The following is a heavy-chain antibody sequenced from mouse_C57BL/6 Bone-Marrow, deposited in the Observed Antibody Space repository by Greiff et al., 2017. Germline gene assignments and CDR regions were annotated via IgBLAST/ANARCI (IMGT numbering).Heavy chain of an antibody. Sequence: EVKVVESGGGLVQPGGSLKLSCAASGFTFSDYYMYWVRQTPEKRLEWVAYISNGGGSTYYPDTVKGRFTISRDNAKNTLYLQMSRLKSEDTAMYYCATPTGTKAMDYWGQGTSVTVSS. V-gene: IGHV5-12*01. CDR1: GFTFSDYY. D-gene: IGHD4-1*01. J-gene: IGHJ4*01. CDR3: ATPTGTKAMDY. CDR2: ISNGGGST.